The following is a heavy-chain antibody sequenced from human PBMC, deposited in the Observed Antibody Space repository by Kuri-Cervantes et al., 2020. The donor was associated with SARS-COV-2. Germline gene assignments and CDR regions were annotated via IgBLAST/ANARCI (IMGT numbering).Heavy chain of an antibody. J-gene: IGHJ4*02. D-gene: IGHD1-26*01. CDR1: GGSISSYY. Sequence: ESLKISCTVSGGSISSYYWSWIRQPPGKGLEWIGYIYYSGSTNYNPSLKSRITISIDTLKNQFSLKVNSVTAADTAVYYCARFLVGGAFDYWGQGTLVTVSS. CDR2: IYYSGST. CDR3: ARFLVGGAFDY. V-gene: IGHV4-59*01.